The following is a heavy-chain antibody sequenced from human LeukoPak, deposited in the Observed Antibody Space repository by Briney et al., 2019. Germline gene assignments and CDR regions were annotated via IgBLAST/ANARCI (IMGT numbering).Heavy chain of an antibody. CDR1: GYTFTGYY. J-gene: IGHJ3*02. CDR3: AREARRELQRAFDI. Sequence: ASVKVSCKASGYTFTGYYIHWVRQAPEQGLEWMGWINPNSGGTNYAQKFRGRVTMTRDTSISTVYMELSRLRSDDTAVYYCAREARRELQRAFDIWGQGTTVTVSS. CDR2: INPNSGGT. D-gene: IGHD1-26*01. V-gene: IGHV1-2*02.